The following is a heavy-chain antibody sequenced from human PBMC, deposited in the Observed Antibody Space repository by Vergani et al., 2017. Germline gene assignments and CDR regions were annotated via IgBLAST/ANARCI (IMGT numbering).Heavy chain of an antibody. Sequence: EVRLLESGGKLVQPGGSLRLSCAASGFTFSSYAMSWVRQAPGKGLEWVSAITGSGSNTYYADPVKGRFTISRDNSKNTLYLQMNSLRAEDTAVYYCAKGGSGWYGSQIDYWGQGTLVTVSS. CDR2: ITGSGSNT. CDR3: AKGGSGWYGSQIDY. J-gene: IGHJ4*02. D-gene: IGHD6-19*01. CDR1: GFTFSSYA. V-gene: IGHV3-23*01.